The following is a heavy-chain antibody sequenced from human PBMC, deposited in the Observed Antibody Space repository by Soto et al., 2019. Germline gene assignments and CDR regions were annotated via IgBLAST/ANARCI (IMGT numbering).Heavy chain of an antibody. V-gene: IGHV4-39*07. Sequence: SETLSLTCTVCSGSISTSSSYWGWIRQPPGKGLEWIGEINYSGSTNYNPSLKSRVTISVDTSKNQFSLKLSSVTAADTAVYYCALYPSIAARGVDYWGQGTLVTVSS. CDR1: SGSISTSSSY. J-gene: IGHJ4*02. CDR3: ALYPSIAARGVDY. D-gene: IGHD6-6*01. CDR2: INYSGST.